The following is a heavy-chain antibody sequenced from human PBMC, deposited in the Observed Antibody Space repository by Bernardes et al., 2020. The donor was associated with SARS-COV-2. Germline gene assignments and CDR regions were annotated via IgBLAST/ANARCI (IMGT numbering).Heavy chain of an antibody. CDR3: ARGAYYDFWSGYYF. V-gene: IGHV4-59*01. CDR2: IYYSGST. D-gene: IGHD3-3*01. Sequence: SETLPLTCTVSGGSISSSYWSWIRQPPGQGLEWIGYIYYSGSTNYNPSLKSRVTISVDTSKNQFSLKLSSVTAADTAVYYCARGAYYDFWSGYYFWGQGTLVTGSS. J-gene: IGHJ4*02. CDR1: GGSISSSY.